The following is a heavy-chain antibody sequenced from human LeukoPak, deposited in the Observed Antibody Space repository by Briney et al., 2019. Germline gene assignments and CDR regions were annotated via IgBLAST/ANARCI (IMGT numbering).Heavy chain of an antibody. CDR3: AKTDCTSSSCYTIDY. D-gene: IGHD2-2*02. CDR2: ISDSGTDT. J-gene: IGHJ4*02. CDR1: GFTFSYYA. V-gene: IGHV3-23*01. Sequence: PGGSLRLSCAASGFTFSYYAMSWVRQAPGKGLEWVSVISDSGTDTSYADSGRGRFTISRDNSKNTLYLQMNSLRAEDTAVYYCAKTDCTSSSCYTIDYWGQGTLVTVSS.